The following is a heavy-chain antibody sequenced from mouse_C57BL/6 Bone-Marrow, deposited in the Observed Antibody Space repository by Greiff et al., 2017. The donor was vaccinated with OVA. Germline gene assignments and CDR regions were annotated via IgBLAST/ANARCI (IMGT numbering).Heavy chain of an antibody. Sequence: VQRVESGPGLVQPSQSLSITCTVSGFSLTSYGVHWVRQPPGKGLEWLGVIWSGGSTDYNAAFISRLSISKDNSKSQVFFKMNSLQADDTAIYYCAKEMVTHYYAMDYWGQGTSVTVSS. D-gene: IGHD2-3*01. CDR3: AKEMVTHYYAMDY. CDR1: GFSLTSYG. V-gene: IGHV2-4*01. CDR2: IWSGGST. J-gene: IGHJ4*01.